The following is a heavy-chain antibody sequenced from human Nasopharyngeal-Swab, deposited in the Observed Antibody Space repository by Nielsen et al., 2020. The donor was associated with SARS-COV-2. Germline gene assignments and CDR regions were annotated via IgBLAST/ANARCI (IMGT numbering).Heavy chain of an antibody. J-gene: IGHJ3*02. V-gene: IGHV1-2*06. CDR2: INPNSGGT. CDR3: ARDRGTSDYDSSGYDAFDI. D-gene: IGHD3-22*01. Sequence: WVRQAPGQGLEWMRRINPNSGGTNYAQKFQGRVTMTRDTSISTAYMELSRLRSDDTAVYYCARDRGTSDYDSSGYDAFDIWGQGTMVTVSS.